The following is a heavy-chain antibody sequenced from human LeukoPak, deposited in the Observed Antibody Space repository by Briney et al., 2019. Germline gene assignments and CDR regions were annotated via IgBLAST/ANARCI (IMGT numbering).Heavy chain of an antibody. J-gene: IGHJ4*02. CDR1: GFTFSSYA. V-gene: IGHV3-30-3*01. Sequence: GGSLRLSCAASGFTFSSYAMHWVRKAPGKGLEWVAVISYDGSNKYYADSVKGRFTISRDNSKNTLYLQMNSLRAEDTAVYYCARVEGSGYYFDYWGQGTLVTVSS. D-gene: IGHD3-22*01. CDR3: ARVEGSGYYFDY. CDR2: ISYDGSNK.